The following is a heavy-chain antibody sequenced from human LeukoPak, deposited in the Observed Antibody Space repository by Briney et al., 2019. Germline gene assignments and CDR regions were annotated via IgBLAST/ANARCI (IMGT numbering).Heavy chain of an antibody. V-gene: IGHV4-59*08. Sequence: PSETLSLTCNVSGGSVSNYYWSWLRQPPGKGLEWIGYVYYTGSTNYNPSLKSRVTMFEDKSKNQFSLRLYSVTVADTAVYYCARHFAYSSSSYFDYWGQGSLVTVSS. J-gene: IGHJ4*02. CDR1: GGSVSNYY. CDR3: ARHFAYSSSSYFDY. D-gene: IGHD6-6*01. CDR2: VYYTGST.